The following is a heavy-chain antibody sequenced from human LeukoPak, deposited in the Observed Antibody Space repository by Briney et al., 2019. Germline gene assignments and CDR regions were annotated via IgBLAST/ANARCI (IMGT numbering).Heavy chain of an antibody. CDR3: ARSNYDSTTFYYHLDL. V-gene: IGHV3-74*01. CDR2: VDVHGQGT. Sequence: GGSLRLSCAASGFTFSSYWMHWVRQAPGKGPVWVSRVDVHGQGTAYADSVKGRFAISRDNAKNTLSLQMNSLSAEDTAVYYCARSNYDSTTFYYHLDLWGQGTLVTVSS. CDR1: GFTFSSYW. J-gene: IGHJ5*02. D-gene: IGHD2/OR15-2a*01.